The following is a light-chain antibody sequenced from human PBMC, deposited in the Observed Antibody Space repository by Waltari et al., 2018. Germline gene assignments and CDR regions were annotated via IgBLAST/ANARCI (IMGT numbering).Light chain of an antibody. Sequence: DIQLTQSPSSLSASVGDRVTITCQASQPITNYLNWYQQKPGRAPELLIYDASNLQTGVPSRFSGSHSATEFTFTIASLQPEDIATYYCQRYDNLPVFAFGPGTKVNVK. CDR1: QPITNY. CDR2: DAS. V-gene: IGKV1-33*01. J-gene: IGKJ3*01. CDR3: QRYDNLPVFA.